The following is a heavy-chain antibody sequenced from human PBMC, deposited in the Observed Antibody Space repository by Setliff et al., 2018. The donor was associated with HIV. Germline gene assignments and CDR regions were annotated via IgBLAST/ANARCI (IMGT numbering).Heavy chain of an antibody. CDR3: AKDPYCSSTSCRSPGYYGMDV. J-gene: IGHJ6*02. Sequence: GSLRLSCAASGFTFSSYGMHWVRQAPGKGLEWVAFIRYDGSNKYYADSVKGRFTISRDNSKNTLYLQMNSLRAEDTAVYYCAKDPYCSSTSCRSPGYYGMDVWGQGTTVTVSS. CDR2: IRYDGSNK. D-gene: IGHD2-2*01. CDR1: GFTFSSYG. V-gene: IGHV3-30*02.